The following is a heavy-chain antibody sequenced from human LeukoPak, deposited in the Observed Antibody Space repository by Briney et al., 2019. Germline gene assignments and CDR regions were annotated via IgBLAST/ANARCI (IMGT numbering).Heavy chain of an antibody. CDR2: IYYSGST. J-gene: IGHJ4*02. CDR3: ARGRRLGYCTNGVCLKTVFDY. V-gene: IGHV4-39*01. Sequence: PSETLSLTCTVSGGSISSSSYYWGWIRQPPGTGLEWIGSIYYSGSTYYNPSLKSRVTISVDTSKNQFSLKLSSVTAADTAVYYCARGRRLGYCTNGVCLKTVFDYWGQGTLVTVSS. D-gene: IGHD2-8*01. CDR1: GGSISSSSYY.